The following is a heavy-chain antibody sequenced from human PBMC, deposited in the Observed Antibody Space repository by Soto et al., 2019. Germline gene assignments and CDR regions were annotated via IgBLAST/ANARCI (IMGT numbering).Heavy chain of an antibody. V-gene: IGHV1-69*06. CDR3: ARVNDFTYYYYGMDV. J-gene: IGHJ6*02. Sequence: ASVKVSCKASGYTFTTYGFNWVRQAPGQGLEWMGGIIPIFGTANYAQKFQGRVTITADKSTSTAYMELSSLRSEDTAVYYCARVNDFTYYYYGMDVWGQGTTVTVSS. CDR2: IIPIFGTA. D-gene: IGHD3-3*01. CDR1: GYTFTTYG.